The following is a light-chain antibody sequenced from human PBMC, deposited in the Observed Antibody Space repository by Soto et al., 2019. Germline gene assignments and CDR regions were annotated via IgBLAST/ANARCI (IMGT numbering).Light chain of an antibody. J-gene: IGLJ2*01. CDR1: SSDVGEYNH. V-gene: IGLV2-11*01. Sequence: QSALTQPRSVSGSPGQSVSISCTGTSSDVGEYNHVSWYQQHPGKAPKVMIYAVNKRPSGVPDRFSGSKSGNTASLTISGLEGEDEGDYYCCAYAGTYNWVFGGGTKLTVL. CDR2: AVN. CDR3: CAYAGTYNWV.